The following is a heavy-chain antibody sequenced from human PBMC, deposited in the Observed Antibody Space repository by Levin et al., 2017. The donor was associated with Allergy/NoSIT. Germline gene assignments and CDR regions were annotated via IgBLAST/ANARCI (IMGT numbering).Heavy chain of an antibody. Sequence: GESLKISCGASGFNFPYYNLNWVRQAPGKGLEWVASINVGSTYIYYADSVRGRFTISRDNSKNSVFLQMNSLRVEDTAVYFCARDHRDFYFMDVWGQGTTVTVSS. CDR2: INVGSTYI. CDR3: ARDHRDFYFMDV. V-gene: IGHV3-21*01. CDR1: GFNFPYYN. D-gene: IGHD2/OR15-2a*01. J-gene: IGHJ6*02.